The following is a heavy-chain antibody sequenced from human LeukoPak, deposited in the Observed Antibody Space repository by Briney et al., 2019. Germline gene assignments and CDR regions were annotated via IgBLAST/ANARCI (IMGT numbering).Heavy chain of an antibody. CDR2: ISGSSSYI. CDR3: ARVNSGWFDP. D-gene: IGHD3-10*01. J-gene: IGHJ5*02. Sequence: GGSLRLSCAASGFTFNGYNLNWVRQAPGKGLEWVSSISGSSSYIYYADSVKGRFTISRDNANNSLYLQMNSLRAEDTAIYYCARVNSGWFDPWGQGTLVTVSS. V-gene: IGHV3-21*01. CDR1: GFTFNGYN.